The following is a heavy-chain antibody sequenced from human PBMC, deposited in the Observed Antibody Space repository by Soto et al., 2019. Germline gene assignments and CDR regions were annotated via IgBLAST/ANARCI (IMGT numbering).Heavy chain of an antibody. Sequence: TGGSLRLSCAASGFTFSGYWMSWVRQAPGKGLEWVANIKQDGSEKYYVDSVKGRFTISRDNAKNTLYLQMNSLRAEDTAVYYCARKGPNNGYYGMDVWGQGTTVTVSS. CDR2: IKQDGSEK. D-gene: IGHD2-8*01. J-gene: IGHJ6*02. CDR3: ARKGPNNGYYGMDV. V-gene: IGHV3-7*01. CDR1: GFTFSGYW.